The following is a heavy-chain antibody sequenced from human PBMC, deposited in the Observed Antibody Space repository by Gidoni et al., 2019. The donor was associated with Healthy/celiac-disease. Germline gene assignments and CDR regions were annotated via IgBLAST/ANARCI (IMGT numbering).Heavy chain of an antibody. V-gene: IGHV4-59*01. CDR3: ARDRSESYYGSGSLMDV. CDR2: IYYSGIN. D-gene: IGHD3-10*01. J-gene: IGHJ6*02. CDR1: GGSISSYY. Sequence: QVQLQESGPGLVKPSETLSLTCTVSGGSISSYYWSWNRQPPGKGLEWIGYIYYSGINNYNPSLKSRVTISVDTSKNQFSLKLSSVTAADTAVYYCARDRSESYYGSGSLMDVWGQGTTVTVSS.